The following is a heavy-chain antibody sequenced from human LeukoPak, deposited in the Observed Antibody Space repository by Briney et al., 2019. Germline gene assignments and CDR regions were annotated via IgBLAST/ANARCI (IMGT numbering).Heavy chain of an antibody. CDR1: GGSLSSYY. CDR2: IHHRRST. Sequence: SETLSLTCSVSGGSLSSYYWSWIRQPPGKGLEWVGYIHHRRSTNYNPSLKSRATISVDTSKNQFSLKLTSVTAADTAVYYCARAPGDFYDSSGIDYWGQGNLVTVSS. V-gene: IGHV4-59*01. J-gene: IGHJ4*02. CDR3: ARAPGDFYDSSGIDY. D-gene: IGHD3-22*01.